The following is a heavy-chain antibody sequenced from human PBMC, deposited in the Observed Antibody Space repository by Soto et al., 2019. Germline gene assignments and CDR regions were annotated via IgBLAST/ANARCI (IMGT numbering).Heavy chain of an antibody. CDR3: ASGKVRYYFNY. Sequence: SSETLSLTCTVSGASVSDGSHYWSWFRQAPGKGLEWIGYIFYGKSTYSNTSLRSRVAVSVDTSKNQFYLQMGPVTAADTAVYYCASGKVRYYFNYWGPGTLVTVSS. CDR2: IFYGKST. CDR1: GASVSDGSHY. V-gene: IGHV4-61*01. J-gene: IGHJ4*02.